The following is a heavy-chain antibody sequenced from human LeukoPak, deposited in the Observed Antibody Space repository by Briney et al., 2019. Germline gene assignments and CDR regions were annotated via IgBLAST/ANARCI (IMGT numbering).Heavy chain of an antibody. CDR1: GYTFTSYY. V-gene: IGHV1-46*01. J-gene: IGHJ4*02. CDR3: ARGGQYVLHYDSSGYPPRGH. Sequence: GASVKVSCKASGYTFTSYYMHWVRQAPGQGLEWMGIINPSGGSTSYAQKFQGRVTMTRDTSTSTVYMELSSLRSEDTAVYYCARGGQYVLHYDSSGYPPRGHWGQGTLVTVSS. D-gene: IGHD3-22*01. CDR2: INPSGGST.